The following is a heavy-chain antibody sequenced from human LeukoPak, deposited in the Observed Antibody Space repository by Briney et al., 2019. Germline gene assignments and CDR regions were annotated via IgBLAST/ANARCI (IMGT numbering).Heavy chain of an antibody. J-gene: IGHJ4*02. D-gene: IGHD3-9*01. Sequence: ASVKVSCKASGYTFTSYGISWVRQAPGQGLEWMGWISAYNGNTNYAQKLQGRVTMITDTSTSTAYMELRSLRSDDTAVYYCARDRPGGLRYFDWLSYWGQGTLVTVSS. CDR3: ARDRPGGLRYFDWLSY. CDR2: ISAYNGNT. V-gene: IGHV1-18*01. CDR1: GYTFTSYG.